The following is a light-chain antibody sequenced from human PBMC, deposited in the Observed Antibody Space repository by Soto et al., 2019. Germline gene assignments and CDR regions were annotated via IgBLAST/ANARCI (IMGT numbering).Light chain of an antibody. Sequence: QSALTQPASVSGSPGQSITISCTGTSSDVGGYNYVSWYQQHPGKAPKLLIYEVTYRPSGVSNRFSGSKSGNTASLTISGLQAEDEADYFCGSYTSSNNLVFGNGTKVTVL. CDR3: GSYTSSNNLV. J-gene: IGLJ1*01. V-gene: IGLV2-14*03. CDR2: EVT. CDR1: SSDVGGYNY.